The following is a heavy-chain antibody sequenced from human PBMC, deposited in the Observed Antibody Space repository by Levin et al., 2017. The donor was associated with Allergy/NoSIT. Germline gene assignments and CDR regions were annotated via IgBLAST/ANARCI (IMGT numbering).Heavy chain of an antibody. J-gene: IGHJ4*02. V-gene: IGHV3-11*03. D-gene: IGHD6-19*01. Sequence: TGESLKISCAASGFTFSEYYMSWIRQAPGKGLEWISYISHSGHYTTYADSVKGRFTISRDNAKNSLYLLLNSLRAEDTAVYYCARQKYNGGWRGDFWGQGSLVTVSS. CDR3: ARQKYNGGWRGDF. CDR1: GFTFSEYY. CDR2: ISHSGHYT.